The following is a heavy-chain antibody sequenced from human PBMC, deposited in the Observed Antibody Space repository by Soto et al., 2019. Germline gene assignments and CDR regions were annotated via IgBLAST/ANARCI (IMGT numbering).Heavy chain of an antibody. CDR1: GFTFSSYW. Sequence: EVQLVESGGGLVQPGGSLRLSCAASGFTFSSYWMHWVRQAPGKGLVWVSRINPDGSSTSYADSVKGRFTISRDNAKNTLYLPMNSLRAEDTAVYYCARVSVSSYHFDYWGQGTLVTVSS. V-gene: IGHV3-74*01. J-gene: IGHJ4*02. CDR3: ARVSVSSYHFDY. D-gene: IGHD6-6*01. CDR2: INPDGSST.